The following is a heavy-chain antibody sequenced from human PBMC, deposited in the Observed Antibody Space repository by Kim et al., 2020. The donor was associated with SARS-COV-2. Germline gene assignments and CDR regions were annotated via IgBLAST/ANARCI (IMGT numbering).Heavy chain of an antibody. Sequence: TNYHPSLNRRVTISVDTSKNQFSLDLSSVTAADTAVYYCARGPNRYYFDYWGQGTLVTVSS. V-gene: IGHV4-59*09. CDR3: ARGPNRYYFDY. CDR2: T. J-gene: IGHJ4*02.